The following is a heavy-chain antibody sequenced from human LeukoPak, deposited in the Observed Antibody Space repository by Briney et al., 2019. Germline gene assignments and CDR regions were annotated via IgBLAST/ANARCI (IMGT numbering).Heavy chain of an antibody. CDR1: GYTFTGYY. CDR2: INPSSGGT. Sequence: GASVKVSCKASGYTFTGYYMHWVRQAPGQGLEWMGWINPSSGGTNYAQKFQGRVTMTRDTSISTAYMELSRLRSDDTAVYYCASPTSYDSSGYYGYDYWGQGTLVTVSS. CDR3: ASPTSYDSSGYYGYDY. D-gene: IGHD3-22*01. V-gene: IGHV1-2*02. J-gene: IGHJ4*02.